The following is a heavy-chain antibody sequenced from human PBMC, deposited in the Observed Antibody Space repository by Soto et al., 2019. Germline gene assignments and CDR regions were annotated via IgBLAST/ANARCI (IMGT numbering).Heavy chain of an antibody. Sequence: SETLSLTCTVSGGSISSYYWSWIRQPPGKGLEWIGYIYYSGSTNYNPSLKSRVTISVDTSKNQFSLKLSSVTAADTAVYYCARRRKSGQPGAYYYYMDVWGKGTTVTVSS. CDR1: GGSISSYY. CDR3: ARRRKSGQPGAYYYYMDV. CDR2: IYYSGST. D-gene: IGHD3-10*01. V-gene: IGHV4-59*08. J-gene: IGHJ6*03.